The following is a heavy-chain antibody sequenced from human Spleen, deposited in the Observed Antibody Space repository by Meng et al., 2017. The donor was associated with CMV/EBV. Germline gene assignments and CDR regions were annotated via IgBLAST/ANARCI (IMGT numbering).Heavy chain of an antibody. V-gene: IGHV1-18*01. J-gene: IGHJ4*02. CDR3: ARGVDYEVPDANDY. CDR2: ISVYNGDT. D-gene: IGHD2-2*01. Sequence: ASVKVSCKASGYTFSSYGISWVRQAPGQGLEWMGWISVYNGDTKFSQKVQGKLTMSTDTSTSTAYMEPRSLRSDDTAVYFCARGVDYEVPDANDYWGQGTLVTVSS. CDR1: GYTFSSYG.